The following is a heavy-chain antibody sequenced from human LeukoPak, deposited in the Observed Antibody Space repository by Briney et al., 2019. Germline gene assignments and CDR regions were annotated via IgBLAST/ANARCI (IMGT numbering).Heavy chain of an antibody. D-gene: IGHD3-10*01. CDR3: ARAAGSGSYYNYYYYMDV. J-gene: IGHJ6*03. V-gene: IGHV1-46*01. Sequence: ASVKVSCKASAYSFTDYYIYWVRQAPGQGLEWMGIINPSGGSTSYAQKFQGRVTMTRDMSTSTVYMELSSLRSEDTAVYYCARAAGSGSYYNYYYYMDVWGKGTTVTVSS. CDR1: AYSFTDYY. CDR2: INPSGGST.